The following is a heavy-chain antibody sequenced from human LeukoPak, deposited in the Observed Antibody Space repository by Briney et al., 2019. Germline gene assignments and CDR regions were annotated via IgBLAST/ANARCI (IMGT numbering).Heavy chain of an antibody. J-gene: IGHJ4*02. CDR1: GGSISSYY. Sequence: SETLSLTCTVSGGSISSYYWSWIRQPPGKGLEWIGYIYYSGSTNYNPSLKSRVTISVDTSKNQFSLKLSSVTAADTAVYYCARRRCSGGSCPFDYWGQGTLVTDSS. D-gene: IGHD2-15*01. V-gene: IGHV4-59*12. CDR2: IYYSGST. CDR3: ARRRCSGGSCPFDY.